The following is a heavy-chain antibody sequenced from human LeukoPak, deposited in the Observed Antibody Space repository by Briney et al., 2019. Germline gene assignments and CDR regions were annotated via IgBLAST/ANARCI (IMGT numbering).Heavy chain of an antibody. V-gene: IGHV3-21*01. CDR1: GFTFSSYS. J-gene: IGHJ6*03. Sequence: AGGSLRLSCAASGFTFSSYSMNWVRQAPGKGLEWVSSISSSSSYIYYADSVKGRFTISRDNAKNSLYLQMNSLRAEDTAVYYCARRGCGGGDCPYYYYYMDVWGKGTTVTVSS. D-gene: IGHD2-21*02. CDR3: ARRGCGGGDCPYYYYYMDV. CDR2: ISSSSSYI.